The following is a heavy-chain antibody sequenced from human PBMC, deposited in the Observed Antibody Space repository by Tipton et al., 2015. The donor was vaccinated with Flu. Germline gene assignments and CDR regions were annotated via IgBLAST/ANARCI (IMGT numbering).Heavy chain of an antibody. CDR1: DYSISSCYY. Sequence: GLVKPSETLSLICTVSDYSISSCYYWGWIRQPPGKGLEWIGCISHSGRTYYNPSLKSRVTISVDTSKNQFSLKPSSVTAADTAVYYCARAGSYKGYFDYWGQGTLVTVSS. J-gene: IGHJ4*02. CDR3: ARAGSYKGYFDY. D-gene: IGHD1-26*01. CDR2: ISHSGRT. V-gene: IGHV4-38-2*02.